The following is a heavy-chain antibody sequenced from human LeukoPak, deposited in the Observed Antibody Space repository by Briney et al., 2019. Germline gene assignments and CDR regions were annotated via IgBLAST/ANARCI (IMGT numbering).Heavy chain of an antibody. D-gene: IGHD4-17*01. CDR3: ATTVTTRYYFDY. CDR2: MYYSGST. J-gene: IGHJ4*02. CDR1: GGSISTSRHY. V-gene: IGHV4-39*01. Sequence: PSETLSLTCTVSGGSISTSRHYWGWIRQPPGKGLEWIGNMYYSGSTYYNPSLKSRGTISVDTYKSRFSLKLSSVTAADTAVYYCATTVTTRYYFDYWGQGTLVTVSS.